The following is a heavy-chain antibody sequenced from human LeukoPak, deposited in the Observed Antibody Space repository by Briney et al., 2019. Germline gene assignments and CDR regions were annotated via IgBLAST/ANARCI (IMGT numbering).Heavy chain of an antibody. CDR1: GYILSDYY. CDR2: IDPNSSGT. CDR3: WRSRRHFYYYDMHV. V-gene: IGHV1-2*02. D-gene: IGHD1-26*01. J-gene: IGHJ6*03. Sequence: ASVQVSCTASGYILSDYYVHWIRQAPGQGLEWMGWIDPNSSGTHHAPYLKGRFTISRDSAINTVYLHLNRLTSEDTAVYYWWRSRRHFYYYDMHVWGIGTSVTVSS.